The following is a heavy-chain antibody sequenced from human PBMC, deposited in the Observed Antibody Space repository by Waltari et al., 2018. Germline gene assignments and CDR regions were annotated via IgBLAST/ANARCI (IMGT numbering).Heavy chain of an antibody. J-gene: IGHJ1*01. V-gene: IGHV3-21*01. Sequence: VQLVESGGGLVKPGGSLRLSCAASGFTFSSYSMNWVRQAPGKGLEWVSSISSSSSYIYYADSVKGRFTISRDNAKNSLYLQMNSLRAEDTAVYYCARGRAYSGYDSTEYFQHWGQGTLVTVSS. CDR3: ARGRAYSGYDSTEYFQH. D-gene: IGHD5-12*01. CDR1: GFTFSSYS. CDR2: ISSSSSYI.